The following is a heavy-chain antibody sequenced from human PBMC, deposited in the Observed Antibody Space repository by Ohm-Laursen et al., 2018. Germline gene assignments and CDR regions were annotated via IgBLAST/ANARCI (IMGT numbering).Heavy chain of an antibody. J-gene: IGHJ4*02. CDR1: GFTFSSYA. Sequence: SLRLSCAASGFTFSSYAMSWVRQAPGKGLEWVSSISGNAVRTYDADSVKGRFSISRDNSKNTLDLQMNSLRAEDTAVYYCAKDPTIYSPRPDYWGQGTLVTVSS. CDR3: AKDPTIYSPRPDY. V-gene: IGHV3-23*01. D-gene: IGHD4-11*01. CDR2: ISGNAVRT.